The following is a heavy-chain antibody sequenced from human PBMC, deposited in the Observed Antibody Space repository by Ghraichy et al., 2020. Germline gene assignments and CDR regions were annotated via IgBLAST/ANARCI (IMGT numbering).Heavy chain of an antibody. CDR3: ARPGEVGATVFQH. V-gene: IGHV4-39*01. CDR2: IYYSGST. CDR1: GGSISSSSYY. D-gene: IGHD1-26*01. J-gene: IGHJ1*01. Sequence: SETLSLTCTVSGGSISSSSYYWGWIRQPPGKGLEWIGSIYYSGSTYYNPSLKSRVTISVDTSKNQFSLKLSSVTAADTAVYYCARPGEVGATVFQHWGQGTLVTVSS.